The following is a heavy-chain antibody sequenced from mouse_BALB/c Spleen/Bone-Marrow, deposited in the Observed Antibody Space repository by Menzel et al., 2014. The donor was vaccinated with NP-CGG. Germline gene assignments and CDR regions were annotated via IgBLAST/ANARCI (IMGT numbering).Heavy chain of an antibody. V-gene: IGHV14-3*02. CDR2: IDPANGNT. CDR1: GFNIKDTY. J-gene: IGHJ3*01. Sequence: VQLQQSGADLVKPGASVKLSCTASGFNIKDTYMHWVKQRPEQGLEWIGRIDPANGNTKYDPKFQGKATITADTSSNTAHLHLSSLTSEDTAVYYCANDWFAYWGQGTLVTVSA. D-gene: IGHD2-3*01. CDR3: ANDWFAY.